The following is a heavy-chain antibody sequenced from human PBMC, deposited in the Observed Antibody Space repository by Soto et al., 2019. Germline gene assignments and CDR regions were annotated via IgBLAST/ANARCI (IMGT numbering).Heavy chain of an antibody. CDR2: INHSGST. V-gene: IGHV4-34*01. Sequence: SETLSLTCAVYGGSFSGYYWSWIRQPPGKGLEWIGEINHSGSTNYNPSLKSRVTISVDTSKNQFSLKLSSVTAADTAVYYCARDRMVTTLYYYYGMDVWGQGTTVTVSS. CDR1: GGSFSGYY. J-gene: IGHJ6*02. CDR3: ARDRMVTTLYYYYGMDV. D-gene: IGHD4-17*01.